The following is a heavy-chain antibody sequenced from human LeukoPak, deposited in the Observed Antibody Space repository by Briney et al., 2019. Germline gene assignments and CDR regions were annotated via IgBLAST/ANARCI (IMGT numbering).Heavy chain of an antibody. V-gene: IGHV1-2*02. J-gene: IGHJ4*02. CDR3: ARGYCSSTSCYDYFDY. CDR2: INPNSGGT. D-gene: IGHD2-2*01. CDR1: GYTFTGYY. Sequence: ASVKVSCKASGYTFTGYYMHWVRQAPGQGLEWMGWINPNSGGTNYAQKFQGRVTMTRDTSISTAYMELSRLRSDDTAVYYCARGYCSSTSCYDYFDYWGQGTLVTVSS.